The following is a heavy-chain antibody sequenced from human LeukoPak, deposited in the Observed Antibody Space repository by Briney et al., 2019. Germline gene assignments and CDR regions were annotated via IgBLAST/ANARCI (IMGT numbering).Heavy chain of an antibody. CDR3: ARGGYDFWSGYYAPSMYV. Sequence: GASVKVSCKASGYTFTSYDINWVRQATGQGLEWMGWMNPNRGNTGYAQKFQGRVTMTRNTSISTAYMELSSLRSEDSAVCYCARGGYDFWSGYYAPSMYVWGQGTTVTVSS. J-gene: IGHJ6*02. CDR2: MNPNRGNT. CDR1: GYTFTSYD. V-gene: IGHV1-8*01. D-gene: IGHD3-3*01.